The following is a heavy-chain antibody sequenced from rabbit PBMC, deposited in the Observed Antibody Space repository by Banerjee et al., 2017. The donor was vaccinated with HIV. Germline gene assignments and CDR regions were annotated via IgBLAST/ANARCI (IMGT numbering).Heavy chain of an antibody. J-gene: IGHJ4*01. CDR1: CIDFSSYYY. V-gene: IGHV1S40*01. Sequence: QSLEESWGGLVKPDGSLPPTCKASCIDFSSYYYMCWFRQAPGKGLELIACIVAGSSGSTYYASWAKGRFTITKTSSTTVTLQMTSMTAADTATYCCARDTVSDGYGYDLWGPGTLVTVS. CDR2: IVAGSSGST. D-gene: IGHD6-1*01. CDR3: ARDTVSDGYGYDL.